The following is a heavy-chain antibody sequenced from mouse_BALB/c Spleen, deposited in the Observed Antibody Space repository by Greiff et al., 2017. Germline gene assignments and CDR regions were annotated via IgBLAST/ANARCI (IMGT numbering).Heavy chain of an antibody. J-gene: IGHJ4*01. CDR1: GFSLTGYG. V-gene: IGHV2-6-7*01. D-gene: IGHD2-4*01. CDR2: IWGDGST. Sequence: VQLVESGPGLVAPSQSLSITCTVSGFSLTGYGVNWVRQPPGKGLEWLGMIWGDGSTDYNSALKSRLSISKDNSKSQVFLKMNSLQTDDTARYYCARRGITTRGVYAMDYWGQGTSVTVSS. CDR3: ARRGITTRGVYAMDY.